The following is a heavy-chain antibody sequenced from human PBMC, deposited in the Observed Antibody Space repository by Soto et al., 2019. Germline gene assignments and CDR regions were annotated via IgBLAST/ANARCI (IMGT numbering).Heavy chain of an antibody. CDR2: ISWNNHVL. Sequence: VELVESGGGLIQPGRSLRLSCAASGFTFDEFSMHCVRQVPGKGPEGVSGISWNNHVLGYAGSVKGRFTISRDNAKNSLFLQMNGRRSEDTALYYCAKDDHCSGGGCYGGFDSWGQGVLVTVS. D-gene: IGHD2-15*01. CDR1: GFTFDEFS. V-gene: IGHV3-9*01. J-gene: IGHJ4*02. CDR3: AKDDHCSGGGCYGGFDS.